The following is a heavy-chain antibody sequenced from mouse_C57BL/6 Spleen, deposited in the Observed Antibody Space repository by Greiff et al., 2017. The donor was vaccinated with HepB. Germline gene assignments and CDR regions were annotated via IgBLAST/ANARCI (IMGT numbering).Heavy chain of an antibody. CDR1: GYAFSSSW. CDR2: IYPGDGDT. J-gene: IGHJ4*01. D-gene: IGHD1-1*01. CDR3: ANLLLRYPYYAMDY. V-gene: IGHV1-82*01. Sequence: QVQLQQSGPELVKPGASVKISCKASGYAFSSSWMNWVKQRPGKGLEWIGRIYPGDGDTNYNGKFKGKATLTADKSSSTAYMQLSSLTSEDSAVYFCANLLLRYPYYAMDYWGQGTSVTVSS.